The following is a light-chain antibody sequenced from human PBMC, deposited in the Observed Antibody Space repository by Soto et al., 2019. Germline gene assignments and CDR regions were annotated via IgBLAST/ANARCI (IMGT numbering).Light chain of an antibody. CDR1: SSDVGYYDY. V-gene: IGLV2-8*01. Sequence: QSVLTQPPSASGFPGQSVTISRTGTSSDVGYYDYVSWYQQHLGKAPKLVIYEVTKRPSGVPDRVSASKSGNTASLTVSGLRAEDEADYYCSSYAGSNNFVFGSGTKVTVL. CDR2: EVT. CDR3: SSYAGSNNFV. J-gene: IGLJ1*01.